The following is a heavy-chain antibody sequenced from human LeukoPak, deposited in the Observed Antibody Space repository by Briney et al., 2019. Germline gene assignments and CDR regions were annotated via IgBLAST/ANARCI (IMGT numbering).Heavy chain of an antibody. CDR1: GGSFSGYY. CDR2: INHSGST. Sequence: SETLSLTCAVYGGSFSGYYWSWIRQPPGKGLEWIGEINHSGSTNYNPSLKSRVTISVDTSKNQFSLKLSSVTAADTAVYYCARIRIAAAGFVYWGQGTLVTVSS. V-gene: IGHV4-34*01. CDR3: ARIRIAAAGFVY. D-gene: IGHD6-6*01. J-gene: IGHJ4*02.